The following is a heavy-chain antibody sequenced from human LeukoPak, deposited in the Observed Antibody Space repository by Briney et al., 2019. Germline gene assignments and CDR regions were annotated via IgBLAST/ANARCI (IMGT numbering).Heavy chain of an antibody. Sequence: GGSLRLSCAASGFTFSSYSMNWVRQAPGKGLEWVSYISSSSSTIYYADSVKGRFTIPRDNAKNSLYLQMNSLRAEDTAVYYCARHAYCGGDCYIDYWGQGTLVTVSS. CDR3: ARHAYCGGDCYIDY. V-gene: IGHV3-48*01. CDR2: ISSSSSTI. D-gene: IGHD2-21*02. CDR1: GFTFSSYS. J-gene: IGHJ4*02.